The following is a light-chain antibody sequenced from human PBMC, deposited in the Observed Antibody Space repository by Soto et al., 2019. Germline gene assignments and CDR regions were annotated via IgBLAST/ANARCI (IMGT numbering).Light chain of an antibody. J-gene: IGKJ1*01. Sequence: DIQMTQSPSSLSASVGDRVTITCRASQSISSYLNWYQQKPGKAPKLLIYAASSLQSGVPSRFSGSGSGTDITLTISNLQPEDFATYYCQQSYSTHGSTCSQVTMVEIK. CDR1: QSISSY. CDR3: QQSYSTHGST. V-gene: IGKV1-39*01. CDR2: AAS.